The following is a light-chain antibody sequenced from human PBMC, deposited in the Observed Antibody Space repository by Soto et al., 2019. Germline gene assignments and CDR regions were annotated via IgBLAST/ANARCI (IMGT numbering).Light chain of an antibody. V-gene: IGKV1-5*03. J-gene: IGKJ4*01. CDR2: KAS. Sequence: DIQMTQSPSTLSASVGDRVTITCRASQSISSWLAWYQQKPGKAPNLLIYKASSLESGVPSRFSGSGSGTEFTLTISSLQPDDFATYYCQQGKSFPLTFGGGTKVEIK. CDR1: QSISSW. CDR3: QQGKSFPLT.